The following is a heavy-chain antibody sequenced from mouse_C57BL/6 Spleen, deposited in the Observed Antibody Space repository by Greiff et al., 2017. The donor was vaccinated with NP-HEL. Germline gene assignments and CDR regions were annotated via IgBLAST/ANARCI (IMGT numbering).Heavy chain of an antibody. CDR3: ARGVSTMISRYYFDY. CDR2: ISDGGSYT. D-gene: IGHD2-4*01. V-gene: IGHV5-4*03. J-gene: IGHJ2*01. CDR1: GFTFSSYA. Sequence: EVKLVESGGGLVKPGGSLKLSCAASGFTFSSYAMSWVRQTPEKRLEWVATISDGGSYTYYPDNVKGRFTISRDNAKNNLYLQMSHLKSEDTAMYYCARGVSTMISRYYFDYWGQGTTLTVSS.